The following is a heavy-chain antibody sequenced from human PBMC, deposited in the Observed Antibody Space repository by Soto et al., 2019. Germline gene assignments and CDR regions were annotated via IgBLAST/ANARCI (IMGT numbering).Heavy chain of an antibody. Sequence: GGSLKLSCAASGFTFSTYSMNWVRQAPGKGLEWLSYIGSSGSIINYADSVKGRFTISRDNAKNSLFLQMDSLRDDDTAVYYCARFPSSDIDYWGQGTLVTVSS. CDR1: GFTFSTYS. CDR2: IGSSGSII. CDR3: ARFPSSDIDY. D-gene: IGHD3-22*01. J-gene: IGHJ4*02. V-gene: IGHV3-48*02.